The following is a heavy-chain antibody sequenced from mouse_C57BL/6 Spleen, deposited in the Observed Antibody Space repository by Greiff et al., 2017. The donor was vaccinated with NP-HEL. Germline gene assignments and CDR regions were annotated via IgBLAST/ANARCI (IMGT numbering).Heavy chain of an antibody. CDR1: GYTFTSYW. V-gene: IGHV1-64*01. J-gene: IGHJ3*01. CDR3: ARSGGYRDYDWFAY. Sequence: QVQLQQPGAELVKPGASVKLSCKASGYTFTSYWMHWVKQRPGQGLEWIGMIHPNSGSTNYNEKFKSKATLTVDKSSSTAYMQLSSLTSEDSAVYYCARSGGYRDYDWFAYWGQGTLVTVSA. CDR2: IHPNSGST. D-gene: IGHD2-4*01.